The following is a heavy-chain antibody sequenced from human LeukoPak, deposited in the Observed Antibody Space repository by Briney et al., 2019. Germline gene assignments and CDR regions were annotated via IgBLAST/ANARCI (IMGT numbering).Heavy chain of an antibody. CDR1: GGSISSYY. CDR2: IYTSGST. Sequence: SETLSLTCTVSGGSISSYYWSWIRQPAGKGLEWIGRIYTSGSTNYNPSLKSRVTMSVDTSKNQFSLKLSSVTAADTAVYYCAREGRYCSSTSCFSHAFDIWGQGTMVTVSS. V-gene: IGHV4-4*07. D-gene: IGHD2-2*01. CDR3: AREGRYCSSTSCFSHAFDI. J-gene: IGHJ3*02.